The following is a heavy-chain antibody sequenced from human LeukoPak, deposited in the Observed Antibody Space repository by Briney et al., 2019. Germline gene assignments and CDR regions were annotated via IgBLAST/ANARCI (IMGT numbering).Heavy chain of an antibody. CDR1: GFSLSNYW. Sequence: SGGSLRLSCAASGFSLSNYWMSWVRQAPGKGLEWVANINQDGSDKYYVDSVMGRFTISKDNAKNSVYLQMNSLRPEDTAIYYCAWYGVTHGLDVWGQGITVTVSS. CDR2: INQDGSDK. D-gene: IGHD3-10*01. V-gene: IGHV3-7*01. J-gene: IGHJ6*02. CDR3: AWYGVTHGLDV.